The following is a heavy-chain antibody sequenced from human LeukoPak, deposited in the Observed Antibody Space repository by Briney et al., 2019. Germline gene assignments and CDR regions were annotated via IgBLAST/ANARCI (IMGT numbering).Heavy chain of an antibody. Sequence: PSETLSLTCTVSGGSISSYYWSWIRQPPGKGLEWIGYIYYSGSTNYNPSLKSRVTISVDTSKNQFSLKLSSLTAADTAVYYCARHTGDSSAYNYYGMDVWGKGPRSPSPQ. CDR2: IYYSGST. CDR3: ARHTGDSSAYNYYGMDV. CDR1: GGSISSYY. V-gene: IGHV4-59*08. D-gene: IGHD3-22*01. J-gene: IGHJ6*01.